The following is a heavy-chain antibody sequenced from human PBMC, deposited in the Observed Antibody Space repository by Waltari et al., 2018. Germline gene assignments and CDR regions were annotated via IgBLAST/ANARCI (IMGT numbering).Heavy chain of an antibody. CDR1: GGTFSSYA. Sequence: QVQLVQSGAEVKKSGSSVKVSCKASGGTFSSYAISWVRQAPGQGLEWMGGIIPIFGTANYAQKFQGRVTITADESTSTAYMELSSLRSEDTAVYYCARVYGEGYYYGMDVWGQGTTVTVSS. D-gene: IGHD4-17*01. J-gene: IGHJ6*02. V-gene: IGHV1-69*01. CDR2: IIPIFGTA. CDR3: ARVYGEGYYYGMDV.